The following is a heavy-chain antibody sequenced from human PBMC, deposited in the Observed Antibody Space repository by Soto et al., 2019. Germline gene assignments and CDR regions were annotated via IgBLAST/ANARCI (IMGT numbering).Heavy chain of an antibody. J-gene: IGHJ4*02. D-gene: IGHD3-16*02. CDR3: ARGDLCTITFGGVIVMTTFDY. V-gene: IGHV1-2*02. CDR1: GYTFTGYY. Sequence: ASVKVSCKASGYTFTGYYMHWVRQAPGQGLEWMGWINPNSGGTNYAQKFQGRVTMTRDTSISTAYMELSRRRSDDTAVYYYARGDLCTITFGGVIVMTTFDYWGQGTLVTVSS. CDR2: INPNSGGT.